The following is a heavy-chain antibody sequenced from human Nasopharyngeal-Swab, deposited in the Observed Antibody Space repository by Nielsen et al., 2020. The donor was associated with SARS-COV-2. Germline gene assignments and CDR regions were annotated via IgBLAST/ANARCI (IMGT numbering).Heavy chain of an antibody. CDR2: INPRTGDT. V-gene: IGHV1-8*01. CDR3: ASVPTYGSGTDYKES. D-gene: IGHD3-10*01. J-gene: IGHJ5*02. CDR1: AYTSTSHD. Sequence: ASVKVSCKASAYTSTSHDINWVRQAPGQGLEWMGWINPRTGDTAYEGKFQGRVTMTRTTSINTAYMELSSLRSEDTAVYFCASVPTYGSGTDYKESWGQGTLVTVSS.